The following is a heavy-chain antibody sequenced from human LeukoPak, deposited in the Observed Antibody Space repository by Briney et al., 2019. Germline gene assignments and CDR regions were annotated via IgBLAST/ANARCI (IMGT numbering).Heavy chain of an antibody. CDR3: AKMTVWFGGPHYGMDV. J-gene: IGHJ6*02. Sequence: PGRSLRLSCAASGFTFNRHGMHWVRQAPGKGLEWVAVIAHDETNKYYGDSVKGRFTISRDNSKKMLYLQMNNLRAEDTAVYYCAKMTVWFGGPHYGMDVWGQGTTVTVSS. D-gene: IGHD3-10*01. CDR2: IAHDETNK. CDR1: GFTFNRHG. V-gene: IGHV3-30*18.